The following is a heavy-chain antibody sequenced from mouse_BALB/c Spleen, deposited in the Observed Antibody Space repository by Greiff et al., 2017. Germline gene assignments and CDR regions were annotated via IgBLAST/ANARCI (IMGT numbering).Heavy chain of an antibody. CDR2: FHPYNDDT. V-gene: IGHV1-47*01. J-gene: IGHJ1*01. CDR3: AMKGDYDGYFDV. Sequence: VQLQQSGAELVKPGASVTMSCKAFGYTFTTYPIEWMKQNHGKSLEWIGNFHPYNDDTKYNEKFKGKAKLTVEKSSSTVYLELSRLTSDDSAVYYCAMKGDYDGYFDVWGAGTTVTVSS. CDR1: GYTFTTYP. D-gene: IGHD2-4*01.